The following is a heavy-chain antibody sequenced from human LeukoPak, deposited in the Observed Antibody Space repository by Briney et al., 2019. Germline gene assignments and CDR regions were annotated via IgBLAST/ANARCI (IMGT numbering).Heavy chain of an antibody. CDR1: GGSFSGYY. CDR2: INHSGST. V-gene: IGHV4-34*01. J-gene: IGHJ4*02. Sequence: PSETLSLTCAVYGGSFSGYYWSWIRQPPGKGLEWIGEINHSGSTNYNPSLKSRVTISEDTSKNQFSLKLSSETAADTAVYYCARGRWMEYWGQGTLVTVSS. CDR3: ARGRWMEY. D-gene: IGHD4-23*01.